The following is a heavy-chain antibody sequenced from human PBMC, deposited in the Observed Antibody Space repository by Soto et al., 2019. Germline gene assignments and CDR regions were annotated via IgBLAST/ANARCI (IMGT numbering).Heavy chain of an antibody. Sequence: TGESLKICCKGSGYSFTTYWIGWVRQMPGKGLEFMGIIYPGDSETRLSPSFQGQVTISADKSISAAYLQWSSLKASDTAMYYCARRYCSSTSCYYFDYWGQGTLDTVSS. D-gene: IGHD2-2*01. V-gene: IGHV5-51*01. CDR2: IYPGDSET. CDR3: ARRYCSSTSCYYFDY. CDR1: GYSFTTYW. J-gene: IGHJ4*02.